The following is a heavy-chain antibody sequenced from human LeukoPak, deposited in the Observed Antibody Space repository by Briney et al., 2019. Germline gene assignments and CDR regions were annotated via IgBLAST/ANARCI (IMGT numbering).Heavy chain of an antibody. Sequence: GGSLRLSCAGSGFTFSDYWVDRVRQAPGKGLEWVANINKDGTEKNYLESVKGRFTISRDNAKNSLYLQMNNLRAEDTAVYYCARNRGWQQFDYWGQGTLVTVSS. D-gene: IGHD5-24*01. CDR1: GFTFSDYW. CDR3: ARNRGWQQFDY. J-gene: IGHJ4*02. V-gene: IGHV3-7*01. CDR2: INKDGTEK.